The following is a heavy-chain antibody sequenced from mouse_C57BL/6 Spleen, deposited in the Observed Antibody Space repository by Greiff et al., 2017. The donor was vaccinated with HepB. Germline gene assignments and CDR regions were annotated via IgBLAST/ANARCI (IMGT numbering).Heavy chain of an antibody. CDR3: ARGGGDWYFDV. J-gene: IGHJ1*03. V-gene: IGHV1-64*01. CDR1: GYTFTSYW. CDR2: IHPNSGSK. Sequence: QVQLQQPGAELVKPGASVKLSCKASGYTFTSYWMHWVKQRPGQGLEWIGMIHPNSGSKNYNEKFKSKATLTVDKSSSTAYMQLSSLTSEDSAVYYCARGGGDWYFDVWGTGTTVTVSS.